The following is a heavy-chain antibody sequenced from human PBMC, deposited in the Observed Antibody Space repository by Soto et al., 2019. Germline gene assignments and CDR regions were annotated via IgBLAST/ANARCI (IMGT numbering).Heavy chain of an antibody. D-gene: IGHD3-10*01. J-gene: IGHJ1*01. CDR2: INHSRST. V-gene: IGHV4-34*01. CDR3: ARGQLFNYSAKYFQH. Sequence: SETLSLTCAVYGGSFSGYYWSWIRQPPGKGLEWIGEINHSRSTNYNPSLKSRVTISVDTSKNQFSLKLSSVTAADTAVYYCARGQLFNYSAKYFQHWGQGTLVTVS. CDR1: GGSFSGYY.